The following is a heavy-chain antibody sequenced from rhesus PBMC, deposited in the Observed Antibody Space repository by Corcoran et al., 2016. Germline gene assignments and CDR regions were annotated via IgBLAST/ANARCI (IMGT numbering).Heavy chain of an antibody. CDR3: AGVDVLGTVGGSLDV. CDR1: GASISSNY. J-gene: IGHJ5-2*02. CDR2: IYGDSGST. V-gene: IGHV4-147*01. D-gene: IGHD3-34*01. Sequence: QVQLQESGPGLVKPSETLPLTCAVSGASISSNYWSWIRQPPGNGTEWIGYIYGDSGSTSNDPSLRSRVTISKDTAKNQFSLKLDSVTAADTALYYCAGVDVLGTVGGSLDVWGRGVLVTVSS.